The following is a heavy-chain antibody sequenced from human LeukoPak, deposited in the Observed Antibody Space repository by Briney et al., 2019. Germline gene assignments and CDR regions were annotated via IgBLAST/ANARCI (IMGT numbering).Heavy chain of an antibody. D-gene: IGHD6-19*01. V-gene: IGHV3-48*04. J-gene: IGHJ4*02. Sequence: GGSLRLSCAASGFTFSSYSMNWVRQAPGRGLEWVSYISSSSSTIYYADSVKGRFTISRDNAKNSLYLQMNSLRAEDTAVYYCARGPSSGPYYWGQGTLVTVSS. CDR1: GFTFSSYS. CDR2: ISSSSSTI. CDR3: ARGPSSGPYY.